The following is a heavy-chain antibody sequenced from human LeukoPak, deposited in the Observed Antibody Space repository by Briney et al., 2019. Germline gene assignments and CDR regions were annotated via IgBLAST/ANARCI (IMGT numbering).Heavy chain of an antibody. CDR3: ARGVPNYFDL. V-gene: IGHV6-1*01. Sequence: SQTLSLTCAISGDSVSSNSETWNWIRQSPSRGLEWLGRAYYRSEWYSDYALSVKSRITINPDTSKGQFSLQLNSVTPEDTAVYYCARGVPNYFDLWGRGTLVTVSS. D-gene: IGHD3-10*01. J-gene: IGHJ2*01. CDR2: AYYRSEWYS. CDR1: GDSVSSNSET.